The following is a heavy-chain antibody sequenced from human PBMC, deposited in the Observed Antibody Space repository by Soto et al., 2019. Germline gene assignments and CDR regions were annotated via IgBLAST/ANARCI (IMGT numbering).Heavy chain of an antibody. V-gene: IGHV3-23*01. CDR2: ISHSGDST. Sequence: EVQLLESGGGLVQPGGSLRLSCAASGFTFSSYAMNWVRQAPGKGLEWVSVISHSGDSTYYADSVKGRFTISRDNSKNTLYRQTHSLRAEDTAVYYCAKAGGGAYGRNLGWFDPWGQGTLVTVSS. D-gene: IGHD3-16*01. CDR3: AKAGGGAYGRNLGWFDP. J-gene: IGHJ5*02. CDR1: GFTFSSYA.